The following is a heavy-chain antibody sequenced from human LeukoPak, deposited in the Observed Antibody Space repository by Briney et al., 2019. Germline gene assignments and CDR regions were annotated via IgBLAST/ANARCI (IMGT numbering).Heavy chain of an antibody. J-gene: IGHJ5*02. Sequence: PGGSLRLSCAASGFTFSSYGMSWVRQAPRKGLEWVSAISGSGGSTYYADSVKGRFTISRDNSKNTLYLQMNSLRAEDTAVYYCAKDTGGWYWFDPWGQGTLVTVSS. V-gene: IGHV3-23*01. CDR2: ISGSGGST. D-gene: IGHD6-19*01. CDR1: GFTFSSYG. CDR3: AKDTGGWYWFDP.